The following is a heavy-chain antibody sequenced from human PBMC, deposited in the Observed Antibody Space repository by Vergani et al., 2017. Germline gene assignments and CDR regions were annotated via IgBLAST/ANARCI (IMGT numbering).Heavy chain of an antibody. D-gene: IGHD2-2*01. CDR2: ISGSGGST. CDR1: GFTFSSYA. J-gene: IGHJ5*02. CDR3: AKIREYQLLFHNWFDP. Sequence: EVQLVESGGGLVQPGGSLRLSCAASGFTFSSYAMSWVRQAAGKGLEWVSAISGSGGSTYYADSVKGRFTISRDNSKNTLYLQMNSLRAEDTAVYYCAKIREYQLLFHNWFDPWGQGTLVTVSS. V-gene: IGHV3-23*04.